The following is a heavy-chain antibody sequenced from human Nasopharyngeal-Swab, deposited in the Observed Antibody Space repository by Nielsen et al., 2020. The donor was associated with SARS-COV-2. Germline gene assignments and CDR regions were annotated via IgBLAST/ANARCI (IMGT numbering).Heavy chain of an antibody. CDR3: ARAVGYYDSSGYCDY. J-gene: IGHJ4*02. Sequence: SKTLSLTCTVSGGSVSSGSYYWSWIRQPPGKGLEWIGYIYYSGSTNYNPALKSRVTISVDTSKNQFSLKRSSVTAADTAVDYGARAVGYYDSSGYCDYWGQGTLVTVSS. CDR2: IYYSGST. CDR1: GGSVSSGSYY. V-gene: IGHV4-61*01. D-gene: IGHD3-22*01.